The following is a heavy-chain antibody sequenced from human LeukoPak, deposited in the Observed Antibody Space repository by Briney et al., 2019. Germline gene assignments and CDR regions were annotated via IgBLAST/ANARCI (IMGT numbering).Heavy chain of an antibody. V-gene: IGHV3-48*03. Sequence: GGSLRLSCAASGFTLRIYEMNWVRQAPGKGLECVSYISSSGSNIYYADSVKGRFTISRDNAKNSLYLHMNSLRAEDTAVYYCARDVYGSGSYSPSGYFDYWSQGTLVTVSS. CDR1: GFTLRIYE. J-gene: IGHJ4*02. CDR2: ISSSGSNI. CDR3: ARDVYGSGSYSPSGYFDY. D-gene: IGHD3-10*01.